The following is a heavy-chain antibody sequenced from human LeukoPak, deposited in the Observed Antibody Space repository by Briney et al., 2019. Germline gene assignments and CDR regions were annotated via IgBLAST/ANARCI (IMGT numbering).Heavy chain of an antibody. CDR2: IYYSGST. CDR1: GVSVSSGTYY. J-gene: IGHJ3*02. V-gene: IGHV4-61*01. Sequence: SETLSLTCTVSGVSVSSGTYYWGWIRQPPGKGLEWIGYIYYSGSTNYNPSLKSRVTVSVDTSKNQCSLKLSSVTTADTAVYYCTRSTNLEAFDIWGQGTMVTVSS. D-gene: IGHD2-8*01. CDR3: TRSTNLEAFDI.